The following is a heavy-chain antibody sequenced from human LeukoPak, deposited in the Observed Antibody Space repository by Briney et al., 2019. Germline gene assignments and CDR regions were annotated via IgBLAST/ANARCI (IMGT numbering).Heavy chain of an antibody. CDR1: GGSISSGGYY. Sequence: SETLSLTCTVSGGSISSGGYYWSWIRQPPGKGLEWIGYIYHSGSTYYNPSLKSRVTISVDRSKNQFSLKLSSVAAADTAVYYCARGGGSNMVRGVIPPRYWGQGTLVTVSS. J-gene: IGHJ4*02. V-gene: IGHV4-30-2*01. D-gene: IGHD3-10*01. CDR3: ARGGGSNMVRGVIPPRY. CDR2: IYHSGST.